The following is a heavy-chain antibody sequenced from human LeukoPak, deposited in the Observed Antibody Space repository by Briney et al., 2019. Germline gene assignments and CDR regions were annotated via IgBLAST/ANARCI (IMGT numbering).Heavy chain of an antibody. V-gene: IGHV4-39*07. CDR3: ARVRYYYGSGSYYDYYYYMDV. CDR1: GGSISSSLYH. D-gene: IGHD3-10*01. Sequence: SETLSLTCTVSGGSISSSLYHWGWIRQSPGKNLEWLGSIYYTGTTHYNPSLKSRVTISVDTSKNQFSLKLSSVTAADTAVYYCARVRYYYGSGSYYDYYYYMDVWGKGTTVTISS. CDR2: IYYTGTT. J-gene: IGHJ6*03.